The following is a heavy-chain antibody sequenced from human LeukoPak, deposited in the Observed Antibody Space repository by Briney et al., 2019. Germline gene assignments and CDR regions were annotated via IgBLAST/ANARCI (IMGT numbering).Heavy chain of an antibody. CDR3: ARWAQQRHFDY. J-gene: IGHJ4*02. D-gene: IGHD6-13*01. Sequence: GGSLRLXCAASGFTFSTYSMNWVRQAPGKGLEWVSHISGGSSIIYYADSVKGRFTISRDNAKNSLYLQMNSLRAEDTAVYYCARWAQQRHFDYWGQGILVTVSS. CDR2: ISGGSSII. V-gene: IGHV3-48*01. CDR1: GFTFSTYS.